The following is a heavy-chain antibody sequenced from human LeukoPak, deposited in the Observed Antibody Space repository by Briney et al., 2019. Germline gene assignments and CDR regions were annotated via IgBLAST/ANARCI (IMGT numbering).Heavy chain of an antibody. D-gene: IGHD3-9*01. CDR2: IYYSGST. V-gene: IGHV4-59*01. Sequence: PSETLSLTCTVSGGSISSYYWSWIRQPPGKGLEWIGYIYYSGSTNYNPSLKSRVTISVDTSKNQFSLKLSSVTAADTAVYYCARGTDILTGYSPMVWFDPWGQGTLVTVSS. CDR3: ARGTDILTGYSPMVWFDP. CDR1: GGSISSYY. J-gene: IGHJ5*02.